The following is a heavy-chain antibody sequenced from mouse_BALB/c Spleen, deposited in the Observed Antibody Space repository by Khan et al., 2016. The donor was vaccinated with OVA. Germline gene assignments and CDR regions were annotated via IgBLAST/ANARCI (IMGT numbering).Heavy chain of an antibody. Sequence: EMALVESGGDLVKPGGSLKLSCAASGFSFSSYSMSWVRQTPDKRLEWVATISSGGDYTYYPDIVKGRFTISRDNAKNTLYLQMSSLKSEDTAMYYCASHLTGSFAYWGQGTLVTVSA. D-gene: IGHD4-1*01. V-gene: IGHV5-6*01. CDR1: GFSFSSYS. J-gene: IGHJ3*01. CDR2: ISSGGDYT. CDR3: ASHLTGSFAY.